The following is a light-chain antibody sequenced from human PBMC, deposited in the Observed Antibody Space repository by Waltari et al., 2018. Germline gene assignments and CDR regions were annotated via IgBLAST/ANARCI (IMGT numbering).Light chain of an antibody. CDR3: MQARQTPWT. CDR1: QSLLHSFRKTF. J-gene: IGKJ1*01. CDR2: LIS. Sequence: DIVMTQSPLPLSVIPGEPASLSCRSSQSLLHSFRKTFLDWYLQKPGQSPQLLIYLISTRDSGVPDRFSGSGSGTDFTLKISRVEAEDVGVYFCMQARQTPWTFGQGTKVEIK. V-gene: IGKV2-28*01.